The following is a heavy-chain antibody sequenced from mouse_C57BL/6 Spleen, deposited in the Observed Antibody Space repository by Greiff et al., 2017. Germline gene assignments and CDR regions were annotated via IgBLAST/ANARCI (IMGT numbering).Heavy chain of an antibody. CDR2: IYPRDGST. CDR3: ARYYGSSYFDY. J-gene: IGHJ2*01. CDR1: GYTFTSYD. Sequence: VQLQESGPELVKPGASVKLSCKASGYTFTSYDINWVKQRPGQGLEWIGWIYPRDGSTKYNEMFKGKATLTVDTSSSTAYMQLSSLTSEDSAVYYCARYYGSSYFDYWGQGTTLTVSS. V-gene: IGHV1-85*01. D-gene: IGHD1-1*01.